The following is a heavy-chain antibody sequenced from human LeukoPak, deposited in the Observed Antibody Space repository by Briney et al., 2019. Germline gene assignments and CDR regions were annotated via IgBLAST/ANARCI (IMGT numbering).Heavy chain of an antibody. CDR2: ISGSGGST. CDR3: AKLTSYYGSGSYSEYYFDY. D-gene: IGHD3-10*01. Sequence: PGGSLRLSCAASGFTFSSYGMSWVRQAPGKGLEWVSAISGSGGSTYYADSVKGRFTISRDNSKNTLYLQMNSLRAEDTAVYYCAKLTSYYGSGSYSEYYFDYWGQGTLVTVSS. J-gene: IGHJ4*02. V-gene: IGHV3-23*01. CDR1: GFTFSSYG.